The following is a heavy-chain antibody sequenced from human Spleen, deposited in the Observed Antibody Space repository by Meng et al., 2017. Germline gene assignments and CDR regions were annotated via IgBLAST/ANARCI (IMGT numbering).Heavy chain of an antibody. D-gene: IGHD3-3*01. CDR3: ARVPTTFGVVGGFDY. CDR1: GFTFSSYS. CDR2: IYSTSSYI. V-gene: IGHV3-21*01. J-gene: IGHJ4*02. Sequence: GESLKISCAASGFTFSSYSMNWVRQAPGKGLEWVSSIYSTSSYIYYADSVKGRFTISRDNAKNSLYLQMNSLRAEDTAVYYCARVPTTFGVVGGFDYWGQGTLVTVSS.